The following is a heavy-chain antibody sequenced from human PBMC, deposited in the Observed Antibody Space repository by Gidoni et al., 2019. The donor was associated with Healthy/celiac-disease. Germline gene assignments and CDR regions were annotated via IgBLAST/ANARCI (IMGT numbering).Heavy chain of an antibody. D-gene: IGHD4-17*01. CDR1: GFTFSSYS. V-gene: IGHV3-21*01. CDR2: ISSSSRYI. J-gene: IGHJ4*02. CDR3: ARDWATVVKGGFDY. Sequence: CPASGFTFSSYSMNWVRQAPGKGLEWVSSISSSSRYIYYADSVKGRFTISRDNAKNSLYLQMNSLRAEDTAVDYCARDWATVVKGGFDYWGQGTLVTVAS.